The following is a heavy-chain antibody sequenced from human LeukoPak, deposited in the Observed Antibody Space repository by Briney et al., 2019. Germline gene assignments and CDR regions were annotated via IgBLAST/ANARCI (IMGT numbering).Heavy chain of an antibody. D-gene: IGHD6-13*01. J-gene: IGHJ6*02. CDR1: GFTFSTYA. Sequence: GGSLRLSCAASGFTFSTYAMCWVRQAPGKGLEWVSAIRDSDSGRYYADSVKCRFTISRDNSKDTLYLQMNSLRAEDTAVYYCAKGYGYSSSWTSNYYFYGLDVWGQGTTVTVSS. CDR2: IRDSDSGR. CDR3: AKGYGYSSSWTSNYYFYGLDV. V-gene: IGHV3-23*01.